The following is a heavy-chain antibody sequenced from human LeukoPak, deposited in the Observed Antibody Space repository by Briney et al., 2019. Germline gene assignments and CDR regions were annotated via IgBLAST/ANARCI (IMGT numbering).Heavy chain of an antibody. Sequence: PGGSLRLSCAASGFTFSSYSMNWVRQAPGKGLEWVSSISSSSYIYYADSVKGRFTISRDNAKNSLYLQMNSLRAEDTAVYYCARGVYYDSSGYHFWGQGTLVTVTS. CDR1: GFTFSSYS. J-gene: IGHJ4*02. CDR3: ARGVYYDSSGYHF. CDR2: ISSSSYI. D-gene: IGHD3-22*01. V-gene: IGHV3-21*01.